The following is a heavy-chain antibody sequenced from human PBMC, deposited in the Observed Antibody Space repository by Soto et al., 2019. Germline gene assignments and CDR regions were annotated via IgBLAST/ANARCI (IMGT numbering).Heavy chain of an antibody. D-gene: IGHD3-22*01. J-gene: IGHJ4*03. CDR3: ARLYYYDTSGYLSFDY. CDR1: GNSISSGDYY. Sequence: PSETLSLTCTVSGNSISSGDYYWSWVRQSPGKGLDWIGYIYYSGSAYYNPSLKSRPTISVDTSRNQFSLELTSVTAADTAVYYCARLYYYDTSGYLSFDYWGQGTTVTVSS. V-gene: IGHV4-30-4*01. CDR2: IYYSGSA.